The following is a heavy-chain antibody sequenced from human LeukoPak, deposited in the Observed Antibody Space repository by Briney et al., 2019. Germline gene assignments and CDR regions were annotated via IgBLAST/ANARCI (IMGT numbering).Heavy chain of an antibody. CDR1: GYTFTSYD. J-gene: IGHJ4*02. CDR2: MNPNSGNT. Sequence: ASVKVSCKASGYTFTSYDINWVRQATGQGLEWMGWMNPNSGNTGYAQKFQGRVTMTRNTSISTAYMELSSLRSEDTAVYYCARGPLLWFGELLYPNNYFDYWGQGTLVTVSS. D-gene: IGHD3-10*01. V-gene: IGHV1-8*01. CDR3: ARGPLLWFGELLYPNNYFDY.